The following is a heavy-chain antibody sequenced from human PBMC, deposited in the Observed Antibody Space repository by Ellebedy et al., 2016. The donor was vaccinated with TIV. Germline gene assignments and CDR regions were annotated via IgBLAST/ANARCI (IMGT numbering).Heavy chain of an antibody. CDR1: GLTVLNAW. Sequence: GGSLRLXXAASGLTVLNAWMNWVRQPPGKGLEWVGRIKSKTDGGTTDYAAPVKGRFTISRDASKNTLYLQMNSLKIEDTGVYYCTTDRRGDCCPDGMEVWGQGTTVTVSS. D-gene: IGHD2-21*02. CDR2: IKSKTDGGTT. V-gene: IGHV3-15*01. J-gene: IGHJ6*02. CDR3: TTDRRGDCCPDGMEV.